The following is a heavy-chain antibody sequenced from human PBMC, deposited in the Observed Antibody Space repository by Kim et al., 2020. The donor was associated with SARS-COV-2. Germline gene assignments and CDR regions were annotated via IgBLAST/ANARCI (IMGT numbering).Heavy chain of an antibody. J-gene: IGHJ5*01. D-gene: IGHD6-19*01. CDR2: IIPIIGMT. CDR1: GDTFNSYA. CDR3: ARGPPVAATDWFDP. V-gene: IGHV1-69*04. Sequence: SVKVSCKASGDTFNSYAINWVRQAPGQGLEWMGRIIPIIGMTKYAQNVQGRVTITADKSTTSAYMELSSLRFEDTAVYYCARGPPVAATDWFDPWGQGTLVTVSS.